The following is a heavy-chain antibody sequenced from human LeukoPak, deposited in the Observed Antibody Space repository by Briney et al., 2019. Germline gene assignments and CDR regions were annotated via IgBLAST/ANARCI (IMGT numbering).Heavy chain of an antibody. Sequence: GGSLRLSCAASGFTFSSYWMQWVRQAPGKGLVWVSRIDGDGSSTNYADSVKGRFTISRDNAKNTLYLQMNSLRAEDTAVYYCAKDRGVWAFDIWGQGTMVTVSS. V-gene: IGHV3-74*01. J-gene: IGHJ3*02. CDR3: AKDRGVWAFDI. D-gene: IGHD3-10*01. CDR1: GFTFSSYW. CDR2: IDGDGSST.